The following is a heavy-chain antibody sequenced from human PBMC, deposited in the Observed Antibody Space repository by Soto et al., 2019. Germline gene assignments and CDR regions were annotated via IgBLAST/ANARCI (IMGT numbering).Heavy chain of an antibody. CDR3: ARVKRSWENYYYYVMYV. D-gene: IGHD1-26*01. CDR1: GFTFSTYS. CDR2: ISSSSSTI. V-gene: IGHV3-48*02. J-gene: IGHJ6*02. Sequence: GGSLRLSCAASGFTFSTYSINWVRQAPGKGLEWVSYISSSSSTIYYADSVKGRFTISRDNAKNSLSLQMNSLRDEDTAVYYCARVKRSWENYYYYVMYVWGQGTTVPVS.